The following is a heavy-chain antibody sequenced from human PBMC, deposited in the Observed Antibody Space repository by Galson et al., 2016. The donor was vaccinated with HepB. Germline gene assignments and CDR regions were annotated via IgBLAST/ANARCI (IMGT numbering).Heavy chain of an antibody. J-gene: IGHJ4*02. D-gene: IGHD3-10*01. Sequence: SLRLSCAASGFAFNAHWMNWVRQAPGKGLGWVANIRGDGIVSYYAESVRGRFTITRDNAKNSLYLQMNGLRVDETAVYYCSREMTGSYFDWGQGTLVTVSS. V-gene: IGHV3-7*01. CDR1: GFAFNAHW. CDR3: SREMTGSYFD. CDR2: IRGDGIVS.